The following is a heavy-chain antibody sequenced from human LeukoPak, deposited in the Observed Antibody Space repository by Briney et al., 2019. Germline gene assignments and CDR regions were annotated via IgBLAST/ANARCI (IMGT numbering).Heavy chain of an antibody. CDR3: ARGNIAAAAIFDY. CDR1: GFTFSSYA. J-gene: IGHJ4*02. CDR2: ISYDGSNK. Sequence: GGSLRLSCAASGFTFSSYAMHWVRQAPGKGLEWVAVISYDGSNKYYADSVKGRFTISRDNSKNTLYLQMNSLRVEDTAVYYCARGNIAAAAIFDYWGQGTLVTVSS. V-gene: IGHV3-30-3*01. D-gene: IGHD6-13*01.